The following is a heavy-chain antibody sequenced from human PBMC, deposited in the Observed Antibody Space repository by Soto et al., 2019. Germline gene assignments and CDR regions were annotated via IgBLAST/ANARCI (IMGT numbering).Heavy chain of an antibody. V-gene: IGHV1-18*01. D-gene: IGHD3-10*01. CDR1: GYTCTSYG. CDR2: INVYTGNT. Sequence: QVQLVQSGAEVKKPGASVKVSCKASGYTCTSYGISWVRQAPGQGLEWMGWINVYTGNTNYAQKLPSRVTMTTDTSTSTAYMDLRSRRSADTAVYFCARDNSRGEYDYWGQGTLVTVSS. CDR3: ARDNSRGEYDY. J-gene: IGHJ4*02.